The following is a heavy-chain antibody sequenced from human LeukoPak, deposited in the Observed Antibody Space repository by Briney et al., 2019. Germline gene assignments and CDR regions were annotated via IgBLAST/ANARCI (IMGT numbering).Heavy chain of an antibody. CDR2: ISWNSGSI. CDR3: ARVGPCSSTSCYPGDAFDI. J-gene: IGHJ3*02. CDR1: GFTFDDYA. V-gene: IGHV3-9*01. Sequence: PGGSLRLSCAASGFTFDDYAMHWVRQAPGKGLEWVSGISWNSGSIGYADSVKGRFTISRDNAKSSLYLQMNSLRAEDTALYYCARVGPCSSTSCYPGDAFDIWGQGTMVTVSS. D-gene: IGHD2-2*01.